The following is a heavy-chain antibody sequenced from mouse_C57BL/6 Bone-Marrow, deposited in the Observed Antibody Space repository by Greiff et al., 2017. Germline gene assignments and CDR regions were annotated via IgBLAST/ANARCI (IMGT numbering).Heavy chain of an antibody. CDR1: GFNIKDDY. J-gene: IGHJ3*01. D-gene: IGHD1-1*01. V-gene: IGHV14-4*01. Sequence: EVQLQQSGAELVRPGASVKLSCTASGFNIKDDYMHWVKQRPEQGLEWIGWIDPENGDTEYASKFQGKATITADPSSNTAYLQLSSLTSEDTAVYYCTTWGYYGSSPWFAYWGQGTLVTVSA. CDR2: IDPENGDT. CDR3: TTWGYYGSSPWFAY.